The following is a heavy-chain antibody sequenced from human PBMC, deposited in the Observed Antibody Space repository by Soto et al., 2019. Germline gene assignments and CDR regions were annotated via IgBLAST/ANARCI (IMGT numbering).Heavy chain of an antibody. V-gene: IGHV4-4*02. CDR3: ARGGSSNWPRLFHQ. CDR1: GASVSTINW. D-gene: IGHD2-2*01. J-gene: IGHJ1*01. Sequence: TSETLSLTCAVSGASVSTINWWSWVRQAPGEGLEWIGEIYHDGNTNYNPSLKSRVTISLDKSTNQFTLDLTSVTAADTAVYYCARGGSSNWPRLFHQWGQGTLVTVSS. CDR2: IYHDGNT.